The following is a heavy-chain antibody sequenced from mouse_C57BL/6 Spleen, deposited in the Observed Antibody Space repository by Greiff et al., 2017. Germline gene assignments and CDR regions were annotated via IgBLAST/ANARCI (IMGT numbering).Heavy chain of an antibody. CDR1: GYTFTSYW. CDR2: IDPSDSYT. D-gene: IGHD2-4*01. CDR3: ARSGDYAFDY. Sequence: QVQLQQPGAELVMPGASVKLSCKASGYTFTSYWMHWVKQRPGQGLEWIGEIDPSDSYTNYNQKFTGKSTLTVDKSSSTAYMQLSSLTSEDSAVYYCARSGDYAFDYWGQGTLVTVSA. V-gene: IGHV1-69*01. J-gene: IGHJ3*01.